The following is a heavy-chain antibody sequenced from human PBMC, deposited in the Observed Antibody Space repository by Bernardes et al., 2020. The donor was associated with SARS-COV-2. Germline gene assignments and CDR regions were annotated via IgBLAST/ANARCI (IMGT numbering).Heavy chain of an antibody. CDR1: GFTFSSYA. CDR3: AKDRYGSYYGVGWFDP. V-gene: IGHV3-23*01. Sequence: GSMRLSCAASGFTFSSYAMSWVRQAPGKGLEWVSAISGSGGSTYYADSVKGRFTISRDNSKNTLYLQMNSLRAEDTAVYYCAKDRYGSYYGVGWFDPWGQGTLVTVSS. J-gene: IGHJ5*02. CDR2: ISGSGGST. D-gene: IGHD1-26*01.